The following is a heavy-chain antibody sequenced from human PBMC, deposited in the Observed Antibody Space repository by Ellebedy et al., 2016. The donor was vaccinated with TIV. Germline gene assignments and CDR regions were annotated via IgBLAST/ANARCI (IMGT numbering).Heavy chain of an antibody. CDR2: IKSKTDGGTT. CDR3: TTLTTPGGFDP. CDR1: GFTFSNAW. Sequence: GESLKISXAASGFTFSNAWMNWVRQAPGKGLEWVGRIKSKTDGGTTDYAAPVKGRFTISRDDSKNTLYLQMNSLKTEDTAVYYCTTLTTPGGFDPWGQGTLVTVSS. J-gene: IGHJ5*02. D-gene: IGHD4-17*01. V-gene: IGHV3-15*07.